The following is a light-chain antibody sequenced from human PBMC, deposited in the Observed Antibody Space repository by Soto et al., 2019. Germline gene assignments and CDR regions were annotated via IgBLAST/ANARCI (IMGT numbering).Light chain of an antibody. CDR1: QDVGRY. CDR2: GAS. Sequence: AIRMTQSPSSLSASAGDRVAIACRASQDVGRYLAWYQQKPGQAPKLLIYGASTLQSGFPSRFSGGGSGTDFTLTICCLQSEDFATYYCQHYKNYPWTFGQGTKV. J-gene: IGKJ1*01. CDR3: QHYKNYPWT. V-gene: IGKV1-8*01.